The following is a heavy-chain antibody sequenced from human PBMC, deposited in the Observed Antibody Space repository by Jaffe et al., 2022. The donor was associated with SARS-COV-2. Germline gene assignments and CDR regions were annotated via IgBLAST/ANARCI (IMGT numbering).Heavy chain of an antibody. V-gene: IGHV3-30*04. Sequence: QVQLVESGGGVVQPGRSLRLSCAASGIIFSRHEMHWVRQAPGKGLEWVAAISYDGNDKYYADSVKGRFTISRDNSKNTLYLQMNSLRAEDTALYYCARVIVPVAGPSFFDSWGQGTLVTVSS. CDR1: GIIFSRHE. CDR3: ARVIVPVAGPSFFDS. J-gene: IGHJ4*02. CDR2: ISYDGNDK. D-gene: IGHD6-19*01.